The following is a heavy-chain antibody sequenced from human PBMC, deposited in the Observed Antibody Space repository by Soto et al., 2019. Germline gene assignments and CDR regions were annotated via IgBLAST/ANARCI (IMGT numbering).Heavy chain of an antibody. D-gene: IGHD6-19*01. V-gene: IGHV3-33*01. CDR2: IWYDGSNK. Sequence: GGSLRLSCAASGFTFSSYGMHWVRQAPGKGLEWVAVIWYDGSNKYYADSVKGRFTISRDNSKNTLYLQMNSLRAEDTAVYYCAREAAVDGWTPFPDYWGQGTLVTVSS. CDR1: GFTFSSYG. CDR3: AREAAVDGWTPFPDY. J-gene: IGHJ4*02.